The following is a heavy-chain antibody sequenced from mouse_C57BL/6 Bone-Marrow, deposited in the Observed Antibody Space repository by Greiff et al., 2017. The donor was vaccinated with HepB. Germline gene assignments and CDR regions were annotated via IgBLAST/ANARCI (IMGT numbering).Heavy chain of an antibody. V-gene: IGHV14-2*01. J-gene: IGHJ2*01. Sequence: VQLQQPGAELVKPGASVKLSCTASGFNFNDYYMHWVKQRPEQGLEWIGRIDPEDGETKYAPKFQGKATITADTSSNTAYLQLSSLTTEDTAVYYCARGAITGTYYFDYCGQGTTLTVTA. CDR3: ARGAITGTYYFDY. D-gene: IGHD4-1*01. CDR1: GFNFNDYY. CDR2: IDPEDGET.